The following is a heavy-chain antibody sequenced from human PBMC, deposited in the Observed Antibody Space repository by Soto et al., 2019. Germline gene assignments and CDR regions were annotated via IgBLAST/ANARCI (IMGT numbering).Heavy chain of an antibody. CDR1: GFTFGSYA. J-gene: IGHJ3*01. V-gene: IGHV3-23*01. CDR2: ISTSGGNT. D-gene: IGHD2-15*01. CDR3: AKFRIYSAFRNALDF. Sequence: GGSLRLSCAVSGFTFGSYAMSWVRQTPGKGLEWVSLISTSGGNTYYADSVKGRFTISRDNSNKTLYLQMNSLRADDTAVYYCAKFRIYSAFRNALDFWGRGTVVTVSS.